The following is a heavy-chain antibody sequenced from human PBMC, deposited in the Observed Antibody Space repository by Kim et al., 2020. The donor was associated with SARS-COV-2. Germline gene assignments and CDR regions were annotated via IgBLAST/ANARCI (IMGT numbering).Heavy chain of an antibody. V-gene: IGHV3-23*01. J-gene: IGHJ2*01. CDR2: ISGSGGST. CDR3: AKSVTGVPAAPWCWDEDRLNWYFDL. CDR1: GFTFSSYA. Sequence: GGSLRLSCAASGFTFSSYAMRWVRQAPGKGLEWVSAISGSGGSTYYADSVKGRFTISRDNSKNTLYLQMNSLRAEDTAVYYCAKSVTGVPAAPWCWDEDRLNWYFDLWGRGTLVTVSS. D-gene: IGHD2-2*01.